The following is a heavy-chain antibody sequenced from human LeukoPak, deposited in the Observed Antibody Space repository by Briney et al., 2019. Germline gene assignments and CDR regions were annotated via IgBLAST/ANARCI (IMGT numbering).Heavy chain of an antibody. D-gene: IGHD3-10*01. Sequence: PSETLSLTCTVSGGSISSYYWSWVRQPPGKGLEWIAYIYYSGSTNYNPSLKSRATISVDTSKNQFSLKLNSVTAADTAVYYCARDKHGSGSARTFDHWGQGTLVTVSS. CDR2: IYYSGST. CDR3: ARDKHGSGSARTFDH. J-gene: IGHJ5*02. V-gene: IGHV4-59*01. CDR1: GGSISSYY.